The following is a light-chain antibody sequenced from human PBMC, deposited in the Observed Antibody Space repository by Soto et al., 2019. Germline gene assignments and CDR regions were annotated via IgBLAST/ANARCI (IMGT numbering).Light chain of an antibody. CDR1: QTIGTY. CDR2: DAS. Sequence: SSILKYLEIRVPITRRASQTIGTYVNWYRQKSGAAPELLIYDASTLQSGVPSRFRGGASGTDFTLTISRLQLDDFATYYCQQSYIKTLQFGQGSIVEI. V-gene: IGKV1-39*01. J-gene: IGKJ1*01. CDR3: QQSYIKTLQ.